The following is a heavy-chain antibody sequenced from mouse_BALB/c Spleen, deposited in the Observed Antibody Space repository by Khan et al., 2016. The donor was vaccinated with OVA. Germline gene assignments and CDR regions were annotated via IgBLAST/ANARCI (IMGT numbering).Heavy chain of an antibody. J-gene: IGHJ4*01. CDR2: ISYSGRS. CDR3: ARGRTD. Sequence: EVQLQESGPGLVKPSQSLSLTCTVTGYSIPSDYAWNWIRQFPGNKLAWMGYISYSGRSSYPPSLPSRLSLPRATSKHQFFLPLHSVTTEDTATYYCARGRTDWGQGTSVTVSA. V-gene: IGHV3-2*02. CDR1: GYSIPSDYA.